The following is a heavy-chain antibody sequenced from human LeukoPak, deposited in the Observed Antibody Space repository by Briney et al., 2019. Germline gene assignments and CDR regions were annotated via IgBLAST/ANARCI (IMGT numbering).Heavy chain of an antibody. CDR2: INHSGST. V-gene: IGHV4-34*01. CDR1: GGSFSGYY. J-gene: IGHJ6*03. Sequence: PSETLSLTCAVYGGSFSGYYWSWIRQPPGKGLEWIGEINHSGSTNYNPSLKSRVTISVDTSKNQFSLKLSSVTAADTAVYYCARGITIFGVAGDYYYYYMDVWGKGNTVTVSS. CDR3: ARGITIFGVAGDYYYYYMDV. D-gene: IGHD3-3*01.